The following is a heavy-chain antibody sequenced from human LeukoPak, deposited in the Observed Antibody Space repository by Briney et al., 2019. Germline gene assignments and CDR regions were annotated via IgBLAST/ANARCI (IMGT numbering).Heavy chain of an antibody. CDR2: IYYSGST. V-gene: IGHV4-59*08. D-gene: IGHD3-10*01. J-gene: IGHJ4*02. CDR3: ARHRVLWFGELPFDY. CDR1: GGSISSYY. Sequence: SETLSLTCTVSGGSISSYYWSWIRQPPGKGLEWIGSIYYSGSTNYNPSLKSRVTISVDTSKNQFSLKLSSVTAADTAVYYCARHRVLWFGELPFDYWGQGTLVTVSS.